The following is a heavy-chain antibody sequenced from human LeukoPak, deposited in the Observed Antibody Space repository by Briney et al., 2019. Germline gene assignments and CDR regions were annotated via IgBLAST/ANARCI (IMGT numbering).Heavy chain of an antibody. D-gene: IGHD6-6*01. V-gene: IGHV3-30*04. CDR3: AKWKYSNSGIDDY. CDR1: GFTFNIYS. CDR2: ISPDGSSE. J-gene: IGHJ4*02. Sequence: GGSLRLSCAASGFTFNIYSMHWVRQAPGKGLEWVAVISPDGSSENYADSVRGRFTISRDNSKNMLYLQMNSLRAEDTAVYYCAKWKYSNSGIDDYWGQGTLVTVSS.